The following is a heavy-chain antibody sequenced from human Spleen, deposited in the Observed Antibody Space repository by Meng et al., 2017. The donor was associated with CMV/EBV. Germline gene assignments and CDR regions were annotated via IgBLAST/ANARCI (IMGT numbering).Heavy chain of an antibody. Sequence: GESLKISCAASGFTFSGSAMHWVRQASGKGLEWVGRTRNKANSYTTEYAASVKGRFTISRDDSKNSLYLQMNNLKTEDTAVYYCAREGLYCSSTSCYTRYYFAYWGQGTLVTVSS. D-gene: IGHD2-2*02. CDR1: GFTFSGSA. J-gene: IGHJ4*02. CDR3: AREGLYCSSTSCYTRYYFAY. V-gene: IGHV3-72*01. CDR2: TRNKANSYTT.